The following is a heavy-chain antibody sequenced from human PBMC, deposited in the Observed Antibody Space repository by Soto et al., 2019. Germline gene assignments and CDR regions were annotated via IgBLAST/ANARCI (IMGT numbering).Heavy chain of an antibody. D-gene: IGHD2-15*01. CDR1: GYTFTSYG. V-gene: IGHV1-18*01. J-gene: IGHJ5*02. CDR3: AREGYCSGGSCYSNWFDP. CDR2: ISAYNGNT. Sequence: ASVKVSCKASGYTFTSYGISWVRQAPRQGLEWMGWISAYNGNTNYAQKLQGRVTMTTDTSTSTAYMELRSLRSDDTAVYYCAREGYCSGGSCYSNWFDPWGQGTLVTVSS.